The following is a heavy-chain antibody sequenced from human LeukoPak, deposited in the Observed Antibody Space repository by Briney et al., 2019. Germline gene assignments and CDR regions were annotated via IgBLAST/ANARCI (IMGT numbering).Heavy chain of an antibody. D-gene: IGHD4-17*01. CDR2: IYYSGST. J-gene: IGHJ5*02. CDR1: GGSISSYY. V-gene: IGHV4-59*12. Sequence: SETLSLTCTVSGGSISSYYWTWIRQPPGKGLEWIGYIYYSGSTNYNPSLKSRVTMSVDTSKSQFSLNLMSVTAADTAVYYCTRDTGTTGEVKFDPWGQGTLVTVSS. CDR3: TRDTGTTGEVKFDP.